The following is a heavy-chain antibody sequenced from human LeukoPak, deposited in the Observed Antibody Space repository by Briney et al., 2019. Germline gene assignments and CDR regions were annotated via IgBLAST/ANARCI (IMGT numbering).Heavy chain of an antibody. V-gene: IGHV1-69*13. J-gene: IGHJ4*02. Sequence: GASVKVSCKASGGTFSSYAISWVRQAPGQGLEWMGGIIPIFGTANYAQKFQGRVTITADESTSTAYMELSSLRSEDTAVYYCARVTTNQLLYSYYFDYWGQGTLVTVSS. CDR3: ARVTTNQLLYSYYFDY. CDR2: IIPIFGTA. D-gene: IGHD2-2*02. CDR1: GGTFSSYA.